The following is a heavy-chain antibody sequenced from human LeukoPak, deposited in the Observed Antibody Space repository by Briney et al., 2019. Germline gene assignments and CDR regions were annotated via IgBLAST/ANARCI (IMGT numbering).Heavy chain of an antibody. V-gene: IGHV1-24*01. CDR1: GYTLTELS. CDR2: FDPEDGET. D-gene: IGHD6-6*01. J-gene: IGHJ4*02. Sequence: ASVKVSCKVSGYTLTELSMHWVRQAPGRGLEWMGGFDPEDGETIYAQKFQGRVTMTEDTSTDTAYMELSSLRSEDTAVYYCATDGSYGYSSSSLEFDYWGQGTLVTVSS. CDR3: ATDGSYGYSSSSLEFDY.